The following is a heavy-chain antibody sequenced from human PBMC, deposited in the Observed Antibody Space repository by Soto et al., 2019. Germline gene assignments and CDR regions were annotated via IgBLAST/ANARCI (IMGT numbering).Heavy chain of an antibody. CDR3: ARAPPSPRGYSYGRGNWFDP. D-gene: IGHD5-18*01. V-gene: IGHV1-69*13. J-gene: IGHJ5*02. CDR1: GGTFSSYA. CDR2: IIPIFGTA. Sequence: SVKVSCKASGGTFSSYAISWVRQAPGQGLEWMGGIIPIFGTANYAQKFQGRVTITADESTSTAYMELSSLRSEDTAVYYCARAPPSPRGYSYGRGNWFDPWGQGTLVTVSS.